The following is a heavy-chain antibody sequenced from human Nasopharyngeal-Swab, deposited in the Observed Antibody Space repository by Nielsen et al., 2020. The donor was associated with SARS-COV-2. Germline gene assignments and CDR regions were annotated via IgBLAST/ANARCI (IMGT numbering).Heavy chain of an antibody. J-gene: IGHJ5*02. CDR3: ARASPIVVVVAASWFDP. V-gene: IGHV1-46*01. D-gene: IGHD2-15*01. Sequence: ASVQVSCKASGYTFTSYYMHWVRQAPGQGLEWMGIINPSGGSTSYAQKFQGRVTMTRDTSTSTAYMELSSLRSEDTAVYYCARASPIVVVVAASWFDPWGQGTLVTVSS. CDR1: GYTFTSYY. CDR2: INPSGGST.